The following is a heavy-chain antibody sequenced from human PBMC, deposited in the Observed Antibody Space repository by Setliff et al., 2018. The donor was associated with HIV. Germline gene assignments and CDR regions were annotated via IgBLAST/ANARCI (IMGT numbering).Heavy chain of an antibody. J-gene: IGHJ4*02. D-gene: IGHD3-22*01. CDR2: IIPIFGTA. CDR1: GGSFSNYA. V-gene: IGHV1-69*13. CDR3: ARDRMGRGYSGFDF. Sequence: SVKVSCKASGGSFSNYAINWVRQAPGKGLEWMGKIIPIFGTANYAQNFQGRVTITADESTSTAYMELSSLRSEDTAVYYCARDRMGRGYSGFDFWGQGTLVTVSS.